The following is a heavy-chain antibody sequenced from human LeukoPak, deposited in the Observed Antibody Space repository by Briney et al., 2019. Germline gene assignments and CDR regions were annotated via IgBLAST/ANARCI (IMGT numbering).Heavy chain of an antibody. V-gene: IGHV4-39*07. J-gene: IGHJ4*02. D-gene: IGHD1-20*01. CDR1: GGSISSSSYY. CDR3: ARGGNWNY. Sequence: PSETLSLTCTVSGGSISSSSYYWGWIRQPPGKGLEWIGSIYYSGSTYYNPFLKSRVTISVDTSKNQFSLKPSSVTAADTAVYYCARGGNWNYWGQGTLVTVSS. CDR2: IYYSGST.